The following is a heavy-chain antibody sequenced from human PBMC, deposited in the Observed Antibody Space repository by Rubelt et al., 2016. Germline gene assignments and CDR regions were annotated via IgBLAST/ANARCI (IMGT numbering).Heavy chain of an antibody. J-gene: IGHJ2*01. V-gene: IGHV3-30*04. CDR2: ISYDGSNK. CDR3: ARDPLLLYCGGDCYSDWYFDL. D-gene: IGHD2-21*02. CDR1: GFTFSSYA. Sequence: GFTFSSYAMHWVRQAPGKGLEWVAVISYDGSNKYYADSVKGRFTISRDNSKNTLYLQMNSLRAEDTAVYYCARDPLLLYCGGDCYSDWYFDLWGRGTLVTVSS.